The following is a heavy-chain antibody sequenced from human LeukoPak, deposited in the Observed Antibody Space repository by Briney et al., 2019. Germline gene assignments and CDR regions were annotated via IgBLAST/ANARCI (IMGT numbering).Heavy chain of an antibody. CDR3: ARDKVVVAASGKYYFDY. V-gene: IGHV4-4*07. J-gene: IGHJ4*02. CDR2: ITASGST. CDR1: GAPVNNHH. Sequence: SETLSLTCSVSGAPVNNHHWGWIRQPAGKGLEWIGRITASGSTNYTPSLRSRVTISVDKSKTRLFLRLASVTAADTAVYCCARDKVVVAASGKYYFDYWGQGTLVAVSS. D-gene: IGHD2-15*01.